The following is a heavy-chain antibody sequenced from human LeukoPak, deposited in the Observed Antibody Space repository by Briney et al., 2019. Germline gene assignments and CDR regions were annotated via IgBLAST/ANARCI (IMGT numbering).Heavy chain of an antibody. V-gene: IGHV3-11*01. D-gene: IGHD4-17*01. CDR1: GFTFSDYY. CDR2: ISSSGSTI. J-gene: IGHJ6*03. Sequence: GGSLRLSCAPSGFTFSDYYMSWIRQAPGKGLEWVSYISSSGSTIYYADSVKGRFTISRDNAKNSLYLQMNSLRAEDTAVYYCARVGDDYGVSYYYYYYMDVWGKGTTVTVSS. CDR3: ARVGDDYGVSYYYYYYMDV.